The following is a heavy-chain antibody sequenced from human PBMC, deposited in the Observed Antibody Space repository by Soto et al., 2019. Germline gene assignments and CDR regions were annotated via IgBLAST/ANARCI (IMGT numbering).Heavy chain of an antibody. CDR3: ARDFGVRGVIWYFDL. CDR1: GFTFSSYS. Sequence: GGSLRLSCAASGFTFSSYSMNWVRQAPGKGLEWVSYISSSSSTIYYADSVKGRFTISRDNAKNSLYLQMNSLRAEDTAVYYCARDFGVRGVIWYFDLWGRGTLVTVSS. D-gene: IGHD3-10*01. J-gene: IGHJ2*01. CDR2: ISSSSSTI. V-gene: IGHV3-48*01.